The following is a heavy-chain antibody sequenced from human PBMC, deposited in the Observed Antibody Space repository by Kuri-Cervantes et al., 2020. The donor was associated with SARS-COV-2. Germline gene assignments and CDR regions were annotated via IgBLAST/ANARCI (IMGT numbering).Heavy chain of an antibody. V-gene: IGHV4-30-4*07. CDR3: AREVVYYYYYMDV. Sequence: LRLSCAVPGGSISSGGYSWSWIRQPPGKGLEWIGYIYYGGSTYYNPSLKSRVTISVDTSKNQFSLELSSVTAAYTAVYYCAREVVYYYYYMDVWGKGTTVTVSS. D-gene: IGHD2-2*01. J-gene: IGHJ6*03. CDR2: IYYGGST. CDR1: GGSISSGGYS.